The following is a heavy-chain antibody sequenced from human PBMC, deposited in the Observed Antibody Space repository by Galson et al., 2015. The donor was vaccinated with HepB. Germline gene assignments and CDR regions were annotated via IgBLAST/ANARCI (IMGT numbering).Heavy chain of an antibody. V-gene: IGHV3-30*04. CDR3: ARGILGYCSSTSCYGDAFDI. Sequence: SLRLSCAASGFTFSSYAMHWVRQAPGKGLEWVAVISYDGSNKYYADSVKGRFTISRDNSKNTLYLQMNSLRAEDTAVYYCARGILGYCSSTSCYGDAFDIWGQGTMVTVSS. CDR1: GFTFSSYA. D-gene: IGHD2-2*01. CDR2: ISYDGSNK. J-gene: IGHJ3*02.